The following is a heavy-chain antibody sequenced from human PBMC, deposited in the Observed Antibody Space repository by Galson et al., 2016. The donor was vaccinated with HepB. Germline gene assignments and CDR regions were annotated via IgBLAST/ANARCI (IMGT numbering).Heavy chain of an antibody. CDR3: TRGAKGVVGAADS. J-gene: IGHJ4*02. CDR1: GGSLSSFY. D-gene: IGHD2-21*01. V-gene: IGHV4-59*01. Sequence: SETLSLTCTVSGGSLSSFYWSWIRQPPGKDLAWIGYISYSGSTNYNPSLQRRVTISIDTSQNQFSLTLSSVTAADSAVYYCTRGAKGVVGAADSWGRGTLVIVSS. CDR2: ISYSGST.